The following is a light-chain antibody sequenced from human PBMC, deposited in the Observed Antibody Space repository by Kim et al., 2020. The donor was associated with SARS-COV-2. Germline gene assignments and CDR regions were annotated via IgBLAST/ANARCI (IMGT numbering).Light chain of an antibody. Sequence: ASVGDRVTITCRACQGISSWLAWYQQKPGKAPKFLIYGASSLQSGVPSRFSGSGSGTEFTLTITSLQPEDCATYYCQQTNSVPPTFGQGTKVDIK. V-gene: IGKV1-12*01. CDR2: GAS. CDR1: QGISSW. CDR3: QQTNSVPPT. J-gene: IGKJ1*01.